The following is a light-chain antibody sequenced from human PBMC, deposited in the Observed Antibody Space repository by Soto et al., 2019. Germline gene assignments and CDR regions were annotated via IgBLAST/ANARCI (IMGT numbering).Light chain of an antibody. CDR2: EVS. J-gene: IGLJ2*01. Sequence: QSALTQPPSASGSPGQSVTISCIGTSSDVGGYNYVSWYQQHPGKAPKLMIYEVSKRPSGVPDRFSGSKSGNTASLTVSGLQAEDEADYYCSSYAASNQLGVFGGGTKLTVL. CDR1: SSDVGGYNY. V-gene: IGLV2-8*01. CDR3: SSYAASNQLGV.